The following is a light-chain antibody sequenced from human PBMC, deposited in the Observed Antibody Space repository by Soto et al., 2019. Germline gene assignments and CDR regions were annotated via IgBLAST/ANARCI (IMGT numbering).Light chain of an antibody. CDR1: PGLSCW. V-gene: IGKV1-12*01. J-gene: IGKJ4*01. CDR3: QQGDSFPFT. CDR2: AAS. Sequence: DLPVTPSPSFVSASVGGTVPLTCLASPGLSCWVAWYQQKPGKAPKLLISAASRLPSGVPTRFSGSGSGTDFTLIISGLQPEDFATYFCQQGDSFPFTFGGGTKVEIK.